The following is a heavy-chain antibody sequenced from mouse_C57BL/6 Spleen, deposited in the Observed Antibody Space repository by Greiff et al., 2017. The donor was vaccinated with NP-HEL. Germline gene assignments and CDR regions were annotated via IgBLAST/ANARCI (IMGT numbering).Heavy chain of an antibody. CDR2: ISSGGSYT. CDR1: GFTFSSYG. CDR3: ARQGSSFAMDY. J-gene: IGHJ4*01. D-gene: IGHD1-1*01. V-gene: IGHV5-6*01. Sequence: EVHLVESGGDLVKPGGSLKLSCAASGFTFSSYGMSWVRQTPDKRLEWVATISSGGSYTYYPDSVKGRFTISRDDAKNTLYLQMSSLKSEDTAMYYCARQGSSFAMDYWGQGTSVTVSS.